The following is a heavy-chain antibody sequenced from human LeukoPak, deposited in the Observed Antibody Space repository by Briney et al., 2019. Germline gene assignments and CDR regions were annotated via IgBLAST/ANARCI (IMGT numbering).Heavy chain of an antibody. CDR2: ISSRSSYI. Sequence: GGSLRLSCAASGFTFSAYSMNWVRQAPGKGLEWVSSISSRSSYIYYADSVEGRFTISRDNAKNSLFLQMNSLRAEDTAMYYCARCSGDSRYYSDDSWGQGTLVTVSS. D-gene: IGHD2-15*01. CDR3: ARCSGDSRYYSDDS. V-gene: IGHV3-21*01. CDR1: GFTFSAYS. J-gene: IGHJ5*01.